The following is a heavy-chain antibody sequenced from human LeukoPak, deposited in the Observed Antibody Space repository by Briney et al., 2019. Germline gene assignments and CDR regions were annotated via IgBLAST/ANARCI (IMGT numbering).Heavy chain of an antibody. CDR2: INPNSGGT. CDR1: GYTFTVYY. V-gene: IGHV1-2*02. Sequence: ASVKVSCKASGYTFTVYYMHWVRQAPGQGLEWMGWINPNSGGTNYAQKFQGRVSMTRDTSISTAYMQVSRLRSDDTAVYYCARSPHILTGENFDYWGQGTLLTVSS. J-gene: IGHJ4*02. CDR3: ARSPHILTGENFDY. D-gene: IGHD3-9*01.